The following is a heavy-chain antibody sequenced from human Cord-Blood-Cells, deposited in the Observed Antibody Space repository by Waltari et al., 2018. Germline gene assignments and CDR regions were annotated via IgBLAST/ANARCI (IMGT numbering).Heavy chain of an antibody. V-gene: IGHV3-53*01. Sequence: EVQLVESGGGLIQPGGSLRLSCAASGFTVSSNYMSWVRQAPGKGREWVSVIYSGGSTYYADSVKGRFTISRDNSKNTLYLQMNSLRAEDTAVYYCAREGHSSGWSFDYWGQGTLVTVSS. D-gene: IGHD6-19*01. CDR1: GFTVSSNY. CDR2: IYSGGST. J-gene: IGHJ4*02. CDR3: AREGHSSGWSFDY.